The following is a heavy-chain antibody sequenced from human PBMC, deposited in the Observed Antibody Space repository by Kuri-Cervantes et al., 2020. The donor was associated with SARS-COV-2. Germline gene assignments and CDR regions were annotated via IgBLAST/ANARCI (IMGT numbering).Heavy chain of an antibody. D-gene: IGHD3-16*01. CDR1: GGSISSGDYY. CDR3: ARDRGGHMDV. Sequence: SETLSLTCTVSGGSISSGDYYWSWIRQPPGKGLEWIGYIYYSGSTYYNPSPKSRVTISVDTSKNQFSLKLSSVTAADTAVYYCARDRGGHMDVWGKGTTVTVSS. CDR2: IYYSGST. J-gene: IGHJ6*03. V-gene: IGHV4-30-4*08.